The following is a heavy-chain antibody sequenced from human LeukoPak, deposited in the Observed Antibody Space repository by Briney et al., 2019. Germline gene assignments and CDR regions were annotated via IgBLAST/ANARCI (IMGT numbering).Heavy chain of an antibody. CDR2: ISGSGGST. J-gene: IGHJ4*02. V-gene: IGHV3-23*01. CDR1: GFTFSSYA. CDR3: AKDSLNYYDSSGYYYR. D-gene: IGHD3-22*01. Sequence: GGSLRLSCAASGFTFSSYAMSWVRQAPGKGLEWVSAISGSGGSTYYADSVKGRFTISRDNSKNTLYLQMNSLRAEDTAVYYCAKDSLNYYDSSGYYYRWGQGTLVTVSS.